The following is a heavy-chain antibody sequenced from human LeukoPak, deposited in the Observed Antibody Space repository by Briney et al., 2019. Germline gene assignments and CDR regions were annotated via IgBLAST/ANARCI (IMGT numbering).Heavy chain of an antibody. J-gene: IGHJ6*03. CDR3: ARVVPSGYYMDV. CDR2: IYSGGST. CDR1: GFTFSSFS. Sequence: GGSLRLSCAASGFTFSSFSMNWVRQAPGKGLEWVSVIYSGGSTYYADSVKGRFTISRDNSKNTLYLQMNSLRAEDTAVYYCARVVPSGYYMDVWGKGTTVTVSS. D-gene: IGHD3-10*01. V-gene: IGHV3-53*01.